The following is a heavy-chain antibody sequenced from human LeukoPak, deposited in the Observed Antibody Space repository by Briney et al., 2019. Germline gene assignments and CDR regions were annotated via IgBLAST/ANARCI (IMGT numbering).Heavy chain of an antibody. J-gene: IGHJ4*02. CDR3: ARDRAVRSGDYYFDY. D-gene: IGHD3-10*01. CDR1: GYTFTGYY. CDR2: INPNSGGT. Sequence: ASVKVSCKASGYTFTGYYMHWVRQAPGQGLEWMGWINPNSGGTNYAQKFQGWVTMTRDTSISTAYMELRRLRSDDTAVYYCARDRAVRSGDYYFDYWGQGTLVTVSS. V-gene: IGHV1-2*04.